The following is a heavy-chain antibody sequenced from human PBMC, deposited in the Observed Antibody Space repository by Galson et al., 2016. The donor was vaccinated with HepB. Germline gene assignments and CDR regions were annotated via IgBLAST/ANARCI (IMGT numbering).Heavy chain of an antibody. CDR1: GFAFNTYW. V-gene: IGHV3-74*01. J-gene: IGHJ4*02. CDR2: INSDGSVT. D-gene: IGHD3-10*01. Sequence: SLRLSCAGSGFAFNTYWMHWVRQVPGKGLVWVSHINSDGSVTTYADSVKGRFTFSRDNAKNTLYLQMNSLTAEDASVYYCARDKNYGFDYWGQGILVTVSS. CDR3: ARDKNYGFDY.